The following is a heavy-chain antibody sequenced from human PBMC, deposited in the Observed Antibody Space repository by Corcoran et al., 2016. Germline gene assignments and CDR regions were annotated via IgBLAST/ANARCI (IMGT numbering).Heavy chain of an antibody. Sequence: QVQLVQSGAEVTKPGASVKVSRKASGYTFTRYNMHWVRQAPGQGLEWMGWINIDSGSTKYSQKFQGRVTITRDTSASTAYMELSSLRSEDTAVYYCARGANPESDYWGQGTLVTVSS. J-gene: IGHJ4*02. V-gene: IGHV1-3*04. CDR3: ARGANPESDY. D-gene: IGHD3-10*01. CDR2: INIDSGST. CDR1: GYTFTRYN.